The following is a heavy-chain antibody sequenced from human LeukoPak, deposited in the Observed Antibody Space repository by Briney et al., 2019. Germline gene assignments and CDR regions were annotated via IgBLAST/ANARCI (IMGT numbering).Heavy chain of an antibody. J-gene: IGHJ5*02. CDR3: ARGLSYRGWFDP. V-gene: IGHV4-38-2*01. CDR2: IYHSGST. Sequence: PSETLSLTCAVSGYSISSGYYWGWIRPPPGKGLEWIGRIYHSGSTYYNPSLKSRVTISVDTSKNQFSLKLSSVTAADTAVYYCARGLSYRGWFDPWGQGTLVTVSS. D-gene: IGHD3-10*01. CDR1: GYSISSGYY.